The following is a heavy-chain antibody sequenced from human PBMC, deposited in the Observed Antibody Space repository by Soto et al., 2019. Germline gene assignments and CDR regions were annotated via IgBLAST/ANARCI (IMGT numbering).Heavy chain of an antibody. CDR2: ISWDGGST. J-gene: IGHJ4*02. D-gene: IGHD3-10*01. CDR1: GFTFDDYT. CDR3: AKDYLFGEYFDY. Sequence: EVQLVESGGVVVQPGGSLRLSCAASGFTFDDYTMHWVRQAPGKGLEWVSLISWDGGSTYYADSVKGRFTSSRDNSKKSPYLQMNSLRTEDTALYYCAKDYLFGEYFDYWGQGTLVTVSS. V-gene: IGHV3-43*01.